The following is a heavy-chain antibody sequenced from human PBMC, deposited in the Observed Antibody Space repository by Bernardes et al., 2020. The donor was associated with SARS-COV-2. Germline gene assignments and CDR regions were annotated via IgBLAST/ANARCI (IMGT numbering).Heavy chain of an antibody. J-gene: IGHJ4*02. Sequence: GGSLRLSCAASGFTFDDYAMHWVRQAPGKGLEWVSGISWNSGSIGYADSVKGRFTISRDNAKNSLYLQMNSLRAEDTALYYCAKELAVAGTGFDYWGQGTLVTVSS. CDR3: AKELAVAGTGFDY. D-gene: IGHD6-19*01. CDR1: GFTFDDYA. CDR2: ISWNSGSI. V-gene: IGHV3-9*01.